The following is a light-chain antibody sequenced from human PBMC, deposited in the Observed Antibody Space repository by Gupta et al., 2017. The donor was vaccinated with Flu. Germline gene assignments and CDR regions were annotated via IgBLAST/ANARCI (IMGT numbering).Light chain of an antibody. CDR3: ATWDSSLSVEV. CDR1: SSNIGNNG. Sequence: QSVLLHPPTVSAAPEQKVAISCPGNSSNIGNNGVSWYQHLPGTAPKLLIYDNKKRPSSIPDRFSGSKSGTSATLGITGLQTGDEADYYCATWDSSLSVEVFGGGTKLTVL. J-gene: IGLJ3*02. V-gene: IGLV1-51*01. CDR2: DNK.